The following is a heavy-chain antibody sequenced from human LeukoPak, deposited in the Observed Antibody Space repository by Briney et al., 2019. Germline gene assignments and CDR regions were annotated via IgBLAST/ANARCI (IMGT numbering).Heavy chain of an antibody. V-gene: IGHV4-30-2*01. D-gene: IGHD3-10*01. Sequence: PSQTLSLTCAVSGGSISRGDYSWSWIRQPPGRGLEWIGYMFHNENSYYNPSLKSRVTISVDRSKNQFSLKLSSMTAADTAVYYCTRAGGSGSLLDAFDIWGQGTMVTVSS. J-gene: IGHJ3*02. CDR2: MFHNENS. CDR1: GGSISRGDYS. CDR3: TRAGGSGSLLDAFDI.